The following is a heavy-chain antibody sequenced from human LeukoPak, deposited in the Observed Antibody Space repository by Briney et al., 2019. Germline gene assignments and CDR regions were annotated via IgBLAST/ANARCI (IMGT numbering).Heavy chain of an antibody. CDR1: GGSISSYH. J-gene: IGHJ4*02. D-gene: IGHD6-13*01. CDR3: ARHRPRIAATGSYFDY. Sequence: PSETLSLTCTVSGGSISSYHWNWIRQPPGKGLEWIGYMYYSGSPNYNPSLKSRVTISVDTSKNQFSLKLNSVTAADTAVYYCARHRPRIAATGSYFDYWGQGSLVTVSS. V-gene: IGHV4-59*08. CDR2: MYYSGSP.